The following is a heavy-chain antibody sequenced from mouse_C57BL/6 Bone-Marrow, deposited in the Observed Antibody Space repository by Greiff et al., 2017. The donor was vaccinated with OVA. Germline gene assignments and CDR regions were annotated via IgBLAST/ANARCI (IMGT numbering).Heavy chain of an antibody. Sequence: EVQLQQSGPELVKPGASVKISCKASGYTFTDYYMNWVKQSHGKSLEWIGDINPNNGGTSYNQKFKGKATLTVDKSSSTAYMELRSLTSEDSAVYYCAREGTYYDYDGYFDVWGTGTTVTVSS. CDR2: INPNNGGT. V-gene: IGHV1-26*01. CDR3: AREGTYYDYDGYFDV. D-gene: IGHD2-4*01. CDR1: GYTFTDYY. J-gene: IGHJ1*03.